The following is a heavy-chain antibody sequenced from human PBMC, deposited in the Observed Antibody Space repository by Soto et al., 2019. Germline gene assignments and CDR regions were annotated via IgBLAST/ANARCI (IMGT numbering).Heavy chain of an antibody. Sequence: QVQLVESGGGVVQPGRSLRLSCAASGFTFSSYAMHWVRQAPGKGLEWVAVISYDGSNKYYADSVKDRFTISRDNSKNTLYLQMNSLRAEDTAVYYCARDSYGYSYGPSIFDYWGQGTLVTVSS. D-gene: IGHD5-18*01. CDR3: ARDSYGYSYGPSIFDY. CDR2: ISYDGSNK. J-gene: IGHJ4*02. CDR1: GFTFSSYA. V-gene: IGHV3-30-3*01.